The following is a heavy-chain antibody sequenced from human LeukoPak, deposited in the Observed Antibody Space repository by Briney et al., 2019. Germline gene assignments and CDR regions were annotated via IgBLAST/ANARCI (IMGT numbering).Heavy chain of an antibody. V-gene: IGHV4-34*01. D-gene: IGHD2-2*01. CDR2: INHSGST. CDR1: GGSISSYY. Sequence: SETLSLTCTVSGGSISSYYWSWIRQPPGKGLEWIGEINHSGSTNYNPSLKSRVTISVDTSKNQFSLKLSSVTAADTAVYYCARAPIVVVPAASMRYYYGMDVWGKGTTVTVSS. J-gene: IGHJ6*04. CDR3: ARAPIVVVPAASMRYYYGMDV.